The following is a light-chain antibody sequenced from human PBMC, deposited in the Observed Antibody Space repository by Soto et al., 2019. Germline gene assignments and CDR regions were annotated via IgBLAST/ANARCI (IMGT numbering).Light chain of an antibody. CDR3: QQYYRSPYT. CDR2: GAS. V-gene: IGKV3-20*01. J-gene: IGKJ2*01. Sequence: EIVFTQSPDPLSSSPGERATLSFRARPIVNNNDLACSHHKPGKSPMLLICGASSRPGAIPDKFSVSGSVTDFTFTINRLEPEDLALDYGQQYYRSPYTVGQGTKLEI. CDR1: PIVNNND.